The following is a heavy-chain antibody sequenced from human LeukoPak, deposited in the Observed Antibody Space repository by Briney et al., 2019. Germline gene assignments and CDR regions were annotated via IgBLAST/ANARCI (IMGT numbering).Heavy chain of an antibody. CDR2: IRAGSEYT. V-gene: IGHV3-23*01. CDR3: AKDGHCLESVCPTKIVVAGYVDY. Sequence: GGSLRLSCRASGFSFSVYSMNWFRQAPGGGLEWVSVIRAGSEYTYYADSVKGRFTISRDNSKNMLYLQMNSLRAEDTAMYYCAKDGHCLESVCPTKIVVAGYVDYWGQGTLVTVSS. D-gene: IGHD6-19*01. J-gene: IGHJ4*02. CDR1: GFSFSVYS.